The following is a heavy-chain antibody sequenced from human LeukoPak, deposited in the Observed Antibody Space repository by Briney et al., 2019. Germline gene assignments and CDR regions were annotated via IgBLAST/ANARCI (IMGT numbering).Heavy chain of an antibody. V-gene: IGHV1-8*01. CDR1: GYTFTSYD. CDR2: MNPNSGNT. CDR3: ARGRKITMVRGVQWPDY. Sequence: ASVKVSCKASGYTFTSYDINWVRQATGQGLGWMGWMNPNSGNTGYAQKFQGRVTMTRNTSISTAYMELSGLRSEDTAVYYCARGRKITMVRGVQWPDYWGQGTLVTVSS. D-gene: IGHD3-10*01. J-gene: IGHJ4*02.